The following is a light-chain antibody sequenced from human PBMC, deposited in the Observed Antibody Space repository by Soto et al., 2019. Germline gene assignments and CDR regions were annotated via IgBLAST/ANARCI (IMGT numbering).Light chain of an antibody. Sequence: EIVLTQSPGTLSLSPGERATLSCRASQSVSSSNLAWYQQKPGQAPRVLIYGASSRAPGIPARFSGSGSGTDFGLTITRLEPEDFAVYYCQQYGTSPWTFGQGTKVDIK. CDR1: QSVSSSN. CDR2: GAS. V-gene: IGKV3-20*01. J-gene: IGKJ1*01. CDR3: QQYGTSPWT.